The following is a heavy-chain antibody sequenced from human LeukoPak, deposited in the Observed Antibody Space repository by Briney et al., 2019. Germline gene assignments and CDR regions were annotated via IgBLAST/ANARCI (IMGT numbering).Heavy chain of an antibody. V-gene: IGHV3-21*01. CDR2: ISSSSYI. CDR3: ARDRTQLWSFDY. CDR1: GFTFSSYS. D-gene: IGHD5-18*01. Sequence: GGSLRLSCAASGFTFSSYSMNWVRQAPGKGLEWVSSISSSSYIYYADSVKGRFTISRDNAKNSLYLQMNSLRAEDTAVYYCARDRTQLWSFDYWGQGTLVTVSS. J-gene: IGHJ4*02.